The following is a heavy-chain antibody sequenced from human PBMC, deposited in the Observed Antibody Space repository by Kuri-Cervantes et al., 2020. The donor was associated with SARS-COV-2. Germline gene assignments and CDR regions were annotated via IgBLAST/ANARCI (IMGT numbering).Heavy chain of an antibody. Sequence: GESLKISCAASGFTFSSYAMHWVRQAPGKGLEWVAVISYDGSNKYYADSVKGRFTISRDNSKNTLYLQMNSLRAEDTAVYYCARRGGSGSYYNLQKSDYYYYGMDVWGQGTTVTVSS. CDR3: ARRGGSGSYYNLQKSDYYYYGMDV. D-gene: IGHD3-10*01. J-gene: IGHJ6*02. V-gene: IGHV3-30*04. CDR1: GFTFSSYA. CDR2: ISYDGSNK.